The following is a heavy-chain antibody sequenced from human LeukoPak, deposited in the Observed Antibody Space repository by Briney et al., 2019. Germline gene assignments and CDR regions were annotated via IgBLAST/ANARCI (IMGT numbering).Heavy chain of an antibody. CDR2: INPNSGGT. Sequence: ASVKVSCKASGYTFTGYYMHWVRQAPGQGLKWMGWINPNSGGTNYAQKFQGRVTMTRDTSISTAYMELSRLRSDDTAVYYCARDETYYDILTGYYPKLGFDPWGQGTLVTVSS. J-gene: IGHJ5*02. CDR1: GYTFTGYY. V-gene: IGHV1-2*02. D-gene: IGHD3-9*01. CDR3: ARDETYYDILTGYYPKLGFDP.